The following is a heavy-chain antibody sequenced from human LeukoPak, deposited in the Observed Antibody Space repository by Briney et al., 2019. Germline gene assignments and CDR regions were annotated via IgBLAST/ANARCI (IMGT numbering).Heavy chain of an antibody. D-gene: IGHD3-10*01. CDR2: ISSNGGST. CDR1: GFTFSSYA. CDR3: ARDPRVYGSGSYYNWFDP. J-gene: IGHJ5*02. Sequence: PGGSLRLSCAASGFTFSSYAMHWVRQAPGKGLEYVSAISSNGGSTYYANSVKGRFTISRDNSKNTLYLQMGSLRSEDTAVYYCARDPRVYGSGSYYNWFDPWGQGTLVTVSS. V-gene: IGHV3-64*01.